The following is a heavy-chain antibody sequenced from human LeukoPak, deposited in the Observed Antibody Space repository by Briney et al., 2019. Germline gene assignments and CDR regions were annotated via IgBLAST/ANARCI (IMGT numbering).Heavy chain of an antibody. V-gene: IGHV1-24*01. J-gene: IGHJ4*02. D-gene: IGHD2-2*01. CDR3: ATPGQLRYTFDY. CDR1: GYTLTELS. Sequence: ASVKVSCKVSGYTLTELSMHWVRQAPGKGLEWMGGFDPEGGETIYAQKFQGRVTMTEDTSTDTAYMELGSLRSEDTAVYYCATPGQLRYTFDYWGQGTLVTVSS. CDR2: FDPEGGET.